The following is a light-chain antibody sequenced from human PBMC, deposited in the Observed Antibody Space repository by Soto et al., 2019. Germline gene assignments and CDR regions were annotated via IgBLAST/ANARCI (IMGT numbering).Light chain of an antibody. Sequence: EIVLTQSPGTLSLSPGERATLSCKASQSVSSMYLAWYQQKPGQAPRLLIYGASSRATGIPDRFSCSGSGTEFTLTISRLEPEDFAVSYCQQYGSSSWTFGQGTKVEIK. CDR3: QQYGSSSWT. J-gene: IGKJ1*01. CDR2: GAS. V-gene: IGKV3-20*01. CDR1: QSVSSMY.